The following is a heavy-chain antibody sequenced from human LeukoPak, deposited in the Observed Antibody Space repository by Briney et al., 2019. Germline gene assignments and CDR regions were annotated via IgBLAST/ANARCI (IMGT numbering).Heavy chain of an antibody. V-gene: IGHV1-18*01. CDR3: AREGPYGSGSYWVTEAFDY. Sequence: ASVKVSCKASGYTFTSHGISWVRQAPGQGLEWMGWISTYNGNTNYAQKLQGRVSMTTDTSTSTAYMELSRLRSDDTAVYYCAREGPYGSGSYWVTEAFDYWGQGTLVTVSS. J-gene: IGHJ4*02. CDR2: ISTYNGNT. D-gene: IGHD3-10*01. CDR1: GYTFTSHG.